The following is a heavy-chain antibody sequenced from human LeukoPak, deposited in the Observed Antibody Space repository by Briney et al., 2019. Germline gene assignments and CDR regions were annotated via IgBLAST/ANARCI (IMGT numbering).Heavy chain of an antibody. CDR3: ARHNNDDDFDY. CDR1: GYTFTRYA. V-gene: IGHV7-4-1*02. D-gene: IGHD3-16*01. J-gene: IGHJ4*02. CDR2: INMYTANP. Sequence: ASVKVSCKASGYTFTRYAINWLRQAPGQGLEWMGWINMYTANPAYAQGFTERFVFSLDTSVTTAYLQISNLKTEDTAVYYCARHNNDDDFDYWGQGTLVTVSS.